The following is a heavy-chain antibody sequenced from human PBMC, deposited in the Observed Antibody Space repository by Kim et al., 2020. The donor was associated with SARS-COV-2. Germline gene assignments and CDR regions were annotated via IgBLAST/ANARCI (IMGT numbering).Heavy chain of an antibody. CDR2: FYGGGAT. CDR3: ASGYCRDGSCDTGHGMDV. D-gene: IGHD2-15*01. J-gene: IGHJ6*02. V-gene: IGHV3-53*01. Sequence: GGSLRLSCAASGFTVSSNYISWVRQAPGKGPDWVSVFYGGGATYYADSVKGRFTISRNNSENTFYLQMNSLGVEDTAVYYCASGYCRDGSCDTGHGMDVWGQGTAVTVSS. CDR1: GFTVSSNY.